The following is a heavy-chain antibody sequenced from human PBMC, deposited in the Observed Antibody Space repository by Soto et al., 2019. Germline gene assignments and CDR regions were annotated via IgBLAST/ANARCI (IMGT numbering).Heavy chain of an antibody. J-gene: IGHJ4*02. Sequence: GGSLRLSCAASGFTFSSYGMHWVCLAPGKGLEWVAVISYDGSNKYYADSVKGRFTISRDNSKNTLYLQMNSLRAEDTAVYYCAKESSGYYSPYDYWGQGTLVTVSS. D-gene: IGHD3-22*01. CDR1: GFTFSSYG. CDR3: AKESSGYYSPYDY. CDR2: ISYDGSNK. V-gene: IGHV3-30*18.